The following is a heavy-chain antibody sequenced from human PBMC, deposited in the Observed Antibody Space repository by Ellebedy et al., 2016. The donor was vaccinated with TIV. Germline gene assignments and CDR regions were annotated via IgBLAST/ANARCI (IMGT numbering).Heavy chain of an antibody. Sequence: GGSLRLSXAASGFTFSSYAMSWVRQAPGKGLEWVSAISGSGGSTYYADSVKGRFTISRDNSKNTLYLQMNSLRAEDTAVYYCAKGMWVTMVRGVTDYWGQGTLVTVSS. D-gene: IGHD3-10*01. J-gene: IGHJ4*02. CDR1: GFTFSSYA. CDR2: ISGSGGST. CDR3: AKGMWVTMVRGVTDY. V-gene: IGHV3-23*01.